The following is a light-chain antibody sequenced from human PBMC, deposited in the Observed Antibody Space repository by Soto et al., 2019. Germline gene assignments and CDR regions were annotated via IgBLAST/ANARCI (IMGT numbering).Light chain of an antibody. CDR1: QSISSK. J-gene: IGKJ5*01. CDR2: GAS. Sequence: EIVMTQSPATLSVSPGERATISCRASQSISSKVGWYQQKPGQAPRLLIYGASTRATGVPPRFSGSGSGTEFTFTISSLQSEDFAVYYCQQYNIWSSSTFGQGTRLEIK. CDR3: QQYNIWSSST. V-gene: IGKV3-15*01.